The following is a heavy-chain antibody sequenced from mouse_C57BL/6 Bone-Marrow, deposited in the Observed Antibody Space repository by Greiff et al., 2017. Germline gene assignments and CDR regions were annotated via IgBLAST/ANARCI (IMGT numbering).Heavy chain of an antibody. J-gene: IGHJ3*01. CDR1: GYTFTDYN. CDR3: ARRYYYGSSYGFAY. CDR2: INPNNGGT. Sequence: EVQLQQSGPELVKPGASVKMSCKASGYTFTDYNMHWVKQSHGKSLEWIGYINPNNGGTSYNQKFKGKATLTVNKSSSTAYMELRSLTSEDSAVYYCARRYYYGSSYGFAYWGQGTLVTVSA. D-gene: IGHD1-1*01. V-gene: IGHV1-22*01.